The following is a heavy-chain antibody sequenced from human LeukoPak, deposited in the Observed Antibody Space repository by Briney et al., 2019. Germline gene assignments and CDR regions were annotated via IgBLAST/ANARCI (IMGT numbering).Heavy chain of an antibody. J-gene: IGHJ4*02. CDR3: ARVVAAGNLVDY. D-gene: IGHD6-13*01. V-gene: IGHV4-30-4*08. CDR2: LYYSGST. CDR1: GGSISSGDYY. Sequence: SETLSLTCTVSGGSISSGDYYWSWIRQPPGKGLEWIGYLYYSGSTYYNPSLKSRVTISVDTSKNQFSLKLSSVTAADTAVYYCARVVAAGNLVDYWGQGTLVTVSS.